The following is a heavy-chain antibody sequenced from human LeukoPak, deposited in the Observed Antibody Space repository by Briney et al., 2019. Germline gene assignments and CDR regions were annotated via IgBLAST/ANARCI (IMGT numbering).Heavy chain of an antibody. V-gene: IGHV3-30*03. D-gene: IGHD2-15*01. CDR3: VGYCSGGSCYGHGY. CDR2: ISYDGSNK. CDR1: GFTFSSYG. J-gene: IGHJ4*02. Sequence: HPGGSLRLSCAASGFTFSSYGMHWVRQAPGKRLEWVAVISYDGSNKYYADSVKGRFTISRDNSKNTLYLQMNSLRAEDTAVYYCVGYCSGGSCYGHGYWGQGTLVTVSS.